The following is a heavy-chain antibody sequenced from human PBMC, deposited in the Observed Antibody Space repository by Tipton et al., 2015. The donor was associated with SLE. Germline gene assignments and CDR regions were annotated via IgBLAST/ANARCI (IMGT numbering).Heavy chain of an antibody. CDR1: GDSVSNGIYY. Sequence: TLSLTCTVSGDSVSNGIYYWTWIRQPAGKGLEWIGRISTTGSTNYNPSLMSRVTISLGTSSNQFSLRLDSVTAADTALYYCARGEMDVFDSWGQGTVVSDSS. CDR2: ISTTGST. V-gene: IGHV4-61*02. CDR3: ARGEMDVFDS. J-gene: IGHJ3*02.